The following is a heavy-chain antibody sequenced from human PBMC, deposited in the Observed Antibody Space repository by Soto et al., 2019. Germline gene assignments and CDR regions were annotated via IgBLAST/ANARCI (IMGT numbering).Heavy chain of an antibody. CDR3: ARHFVAVVIKGWGY. V-gene: IGHV4-30-2*03. D-gene: IGHD3-10*01. Sequence: PSETLSLTCPVSGGSINSGYYSWTWIRQPPGKGLEWIGYIYHTGNAYYNPSLKSRVSMSVDTSKNQFSLKLVSVTAADTAVYYCARHFVAVVIKGWGYWGQGTLVTVSS. CDR2: IYHTGNA. J-gene: IGHJ4*02. CDR1: GGSINSGYYS.